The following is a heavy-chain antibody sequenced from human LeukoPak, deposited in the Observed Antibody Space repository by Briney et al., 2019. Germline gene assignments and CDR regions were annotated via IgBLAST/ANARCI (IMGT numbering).Heavy chain of an antibody. CDR3: ARHLDYNGSGSYEY. D-gene: IGHD3-10*01. Sequence: SETLSLTCTVSGXSISGYYWSWIRQPPGKGLEWIGYINYVGSTNYNPSLKSRVTFSVDPSKDQFSLELTSVTAADTAVYYCARHLDYNGSGSYEYWGQGTLVTVSS. V-gene: IGHV4-59*08. J-gene: IGHJ4*02. CDR1: GXSISGYY. CDR2: INYVGST.